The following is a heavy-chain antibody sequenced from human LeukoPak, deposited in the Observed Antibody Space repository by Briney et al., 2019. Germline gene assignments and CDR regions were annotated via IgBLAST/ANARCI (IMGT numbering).Heavy chain of an antibody. D-gene: IGHD2-15*01. CDR1: SGSISSYY. CDR3: ARRDDCSGGSCYGEGAFDI. J-gene: IGHJ3*02. V-gene: IGHV4-59*08. CDR2: IYDSGST. Sequence: PSETLSLTCTVSSGSISSYYWSWIRQPPGKGREWGGYIYDSGSTNYNPSLKSRVTISVDTSKNQFSLKLSSVTAADTAVYYCARRDDCSGGSCYGEGAFDIWGQGTMVTVSS.